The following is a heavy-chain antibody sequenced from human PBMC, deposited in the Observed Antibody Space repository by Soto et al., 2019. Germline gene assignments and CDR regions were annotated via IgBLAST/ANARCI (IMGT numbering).Heavy chain of an antibody. V-gene: IGHV4-59*01. CDR3: ARAYGYYFDY. Sequence: ETLSLTCTVSGGSISSYYWSWIRQPPGKGLEWIGYIYYSGSTNYNPSLKSRVTISVDTSKNQFSLKLSSVTAADTAVYHCARAYGYYFDYWGQGTLVTVSS. CDR1: GGSISSYY. D-gene: IGHD4-17*01. CDR2: IYYSGST. J-gene: IGHJ4*02.